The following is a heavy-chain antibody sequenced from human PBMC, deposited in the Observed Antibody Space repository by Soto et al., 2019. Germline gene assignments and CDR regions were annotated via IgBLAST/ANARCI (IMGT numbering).Heavy chain of an antibody. CDR2: IYYTGTT. CDR1: GGSVHNGSYY. Sequence: SETLSLTCTVSGGSVHNGSYYWSWLRQPPGKGLEWIGYIYYTGTTNYNPSLKSHVTISVDTSKNQFSLKVKSVSAADTAVYFRARNSRGYIYGYYFDSWGQGTLVTVSS. V-gene: IGHV4-61*01. J-gene: IGHJ4*02. D-gene: IGHD5-18*01. CDR3: ARNSRGYIYGYYFDS.